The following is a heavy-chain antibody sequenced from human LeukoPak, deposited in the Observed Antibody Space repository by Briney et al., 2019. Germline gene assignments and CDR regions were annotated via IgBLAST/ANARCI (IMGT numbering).Heavy chain of an antibody. CDR1: GGTFSSYA. V-gene: IGHV1-69*05. CDR2: IIPIFGTA. J-gene: IGHJ4*02. D-gene: IGHD3-10*02. CDR3: ARGRYYYDRGFDY. Sequence: ASVKVSCKASGGTFSSYAISWVRQAPGQGLEWMGGIIPIFGTANYAQKFQGRVTITTDESTSTAYMELSSLRSEDTAVYYCARGRYYYDRGFDYWGQGNLVTVS.